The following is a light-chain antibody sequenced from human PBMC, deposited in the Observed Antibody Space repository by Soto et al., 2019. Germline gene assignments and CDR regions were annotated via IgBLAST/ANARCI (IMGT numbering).Light chain of an antibody. Sequence: EIVMTQSPATLSVSPGERATLSCRASQSVSTNVAWYQQRPGQAPRLLIYGASRRASGVPGRFSGSGSGTDFTLTISSLQSEDSAVYYCHQYNNRPPYTFGQGTQVEI. V-gene: IGKV3-15*01. CDR1: QSVSTN. J-gene: IGKJ2*01. CDR2: GAS. CDR3: HQYNNRPPYT.